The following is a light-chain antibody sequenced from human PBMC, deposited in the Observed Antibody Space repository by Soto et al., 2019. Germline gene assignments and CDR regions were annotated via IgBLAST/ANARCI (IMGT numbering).Light chain of an antibody. V-gene: IGLV4-69*01. Sequence: QPVLTQSPSASASLGASITLTCTLSSGHSNYAIAWHQQQPEKGPRYLMRVNTDGSHTRGDGIPDRFSGSSSGAERYLTISSLQSEDEADYYCQTWTTGILLFGGGTQLTVL. CDR3: QTWTTGILL. CDR2: VNTDGSH. CDR1: SGHSNYA. J-gene: IGLJ3*02.